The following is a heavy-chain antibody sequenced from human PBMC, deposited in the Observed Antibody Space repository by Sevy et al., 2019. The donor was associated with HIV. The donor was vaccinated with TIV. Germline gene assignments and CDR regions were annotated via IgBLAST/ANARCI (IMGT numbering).Heavy chain of an antibody. V-gene: IGHV3-33*01. CDR1: GFIFSNHG. CDR3: ARDVDSNYDGIDA. CDR2: IWYDGSDT. Sequence: GGSLRLSCAASGFIFSNHGMHWVRQAPGKGLEWVARIWYDGSDTYYGESGKGRFTISRDNSKHTVDLQMNSLGVEDTAVYYCARDVDSNYDGIDAWGQGTTVTVSS. J-gene: IGHJ6*02. D-gene: IGHD4-4*01.